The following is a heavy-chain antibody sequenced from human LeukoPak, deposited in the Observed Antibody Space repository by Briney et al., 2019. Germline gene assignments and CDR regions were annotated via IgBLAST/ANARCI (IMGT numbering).Heavy chain of an antibody. V-gene: IGHV3-9*01. CDR1: GFTFDDYA. CDR2: ISWNSGSI. J-gene: IGHJ4*02. CDR3: AKDFPEAY. Sequence: GGSLRLSCAASGFTFDDYAMHWVRQAPGKGLEWVSGISWNSGSIGYADSVKGRFTISRDNAKNSLYLQMNSLRAEDTALYYCAKDFPEAYWGQGTLVTVSS.